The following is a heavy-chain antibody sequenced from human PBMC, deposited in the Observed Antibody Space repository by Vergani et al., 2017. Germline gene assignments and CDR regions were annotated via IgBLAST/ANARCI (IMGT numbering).Heavy chain of an antibody. CDR3: ARDVRQIQLRFGRIDP. D-gene: IGHD3-3*01. V-gene: IGHV1-18*04. CDR2: ISAYNGNT. CDR1: GYTLTSYG. J-gene: IGHJ5*02. Sequence: QVQLVKSGAEVKKPGASVKVSCKASGYTLTSYGISWVRQAPGQGLEWMGWISAYNGNTNYAQKLQGRVTMTTDTSTSTAYMELRSLRSDDTAVYYCARDVRQIQLRFGRIDPWGQGTLVTVSS.